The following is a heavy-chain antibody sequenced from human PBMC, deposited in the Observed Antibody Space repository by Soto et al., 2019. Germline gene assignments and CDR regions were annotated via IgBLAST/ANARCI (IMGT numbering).Heavy chain of an antibody. J-gene: IGHJ5*02. V-gene: IGHV4-31*03. Sequence: SETLSLTCTVSGGSISSGGYYWSWIRQHPGKGLEWIGYIYYSGSTYYNPSLKSRVTISVDTSKNQFSLKLSSVTAAETAVYYGARVRFGELESIWFDPWGKGTLVPVS. CDR3: ARVRFGELESIWFDP. CDR2: IYYSGST. CDR1: GGSISSGGYY. D-gene: IGHD3-10*01.